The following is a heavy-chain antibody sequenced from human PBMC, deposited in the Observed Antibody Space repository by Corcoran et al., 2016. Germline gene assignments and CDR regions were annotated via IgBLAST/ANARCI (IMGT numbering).Heavy chain of an antibody. Sequence: QVQLVQSGAEVKKPGSSVKVSCKASGGTFSSYAISWVRQAPGQGLEWMGGIIPIFGTANYAQKFQGRVTITADESTSTAYMELSSLRSEDTAVYYCARSSPDDYSNYYYYYGMDVWGQGTTVTVSS. D-gene: IGHD4-4*01. CDR2: IIPIFGTA. V-gene: IGHV1-69*01. CDR3: ARSSPDDYSNYYYYYGMDV. J-gene: IGHJ6*02. CDR1: GGTFSSYA.